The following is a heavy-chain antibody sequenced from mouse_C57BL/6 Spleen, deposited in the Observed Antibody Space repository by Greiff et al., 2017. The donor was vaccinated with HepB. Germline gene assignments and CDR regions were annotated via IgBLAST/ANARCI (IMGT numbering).Heavy chain of an antibody. D-gene: IGHD2-5*01. CDR3: ARSYYSKGGTMDY. CDR2: IYPGDGDT. CDR1: GYAFSSSW. V-gene: IGHV1-82*01. J-gene: IGHJ4*01. Sequence: VQLQESGPELVKPGASVKISCKASGYAFSSSWMNWVKQRPGKGLEWIGRIYPGDGDTNYNGKFKGKATLTADKSSSTAYMQLSSLTSEDSAVSSCARSYYSKGGTMDYWGQGTSVTVSS.